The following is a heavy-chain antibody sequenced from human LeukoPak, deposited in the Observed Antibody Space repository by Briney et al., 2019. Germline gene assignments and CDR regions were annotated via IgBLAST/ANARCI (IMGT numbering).Heavy chain of an antibody. D-gene: IGHD2-8*01. J-gene: IGHJ6*02. V-gene: IGHV1-8*01. CDR3: ANNAGGAVCYNCFYAVDV. CDR1: GYTFTNHD. CDR2: MNPKSGKT. Sequence: ASVKVSCKASGYTFTNHDINWVRQATGQGLEWMGWMNPKSGKTDYAQKFQDRVTMTRNTSISAVYMELSSLRSEDTAVYYCANNAGGAVCYNCFYAVDVWGQGTTVTVSS.